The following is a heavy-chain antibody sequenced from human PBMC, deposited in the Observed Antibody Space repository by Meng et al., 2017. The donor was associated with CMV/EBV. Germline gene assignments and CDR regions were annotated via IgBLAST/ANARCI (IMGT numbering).Heavy chain of an antibody. CDR3: ARVSVVVPAAIGNGRMDV. CDR1: GGSISSYY. V-gene: IGHV4-59*01. J-gene: IGHJ6*02. D-gene: IGHD2-2*01. Sequence: SETLSLICTVSGGSISSYYWSWIRQPPGKGLEWIGYIYYSGSTNYNPSLKSRVTISVDTSKNQLSLKLSFVTAADTAVYYCARVSVVVPAAIGNGRMDVWGQGTTVTVSS. CDR2: IYYSGST.